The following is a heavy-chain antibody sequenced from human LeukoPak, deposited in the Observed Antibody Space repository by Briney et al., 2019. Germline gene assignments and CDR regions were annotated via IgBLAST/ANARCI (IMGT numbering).Heavy chain of an antibody. D-gene: IGHD4-17*01. CDR1: GGSISSGGYS. CDR2: IYHSGST. CDR3: ARGYGDYFDY. Sequence: PSQTLSLTCAVSGGSISSGGYSWSWIRQPPGKGLEWIGYIYHSGSTYYNPSLKSRVTISVDRSKNQFSLRLSSVTAADTAVYYCARGYGDYFDYWGQGTLVTVSS. J-gene: IGHJ4*02. V-gene: IGHV4-30-2*01.